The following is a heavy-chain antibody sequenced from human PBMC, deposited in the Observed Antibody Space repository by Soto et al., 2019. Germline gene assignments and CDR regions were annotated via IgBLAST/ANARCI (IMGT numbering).Heavy chain of an antibody. Sequence: ASVKVSCKASGYTFSNHGIGWVRQAPGQGLEWRRWISAYNGNTNYAQKLQGRVTMTTDTSTSTAYMELRSLRSDYTAVYYCVRDPRDFWSGYYSGIAHYYYYYGMDVWGQGTTVTVSS. J-gene: IGHJ6*02. CDR3: VRDPRDFWSGYYSGIAHYYYYYGMDV. D-gene: IGHD3-3*01. CDR1: GYTFSNHG. CDR2: ISAYNGNT. V-gene: IGHV1-18*04.